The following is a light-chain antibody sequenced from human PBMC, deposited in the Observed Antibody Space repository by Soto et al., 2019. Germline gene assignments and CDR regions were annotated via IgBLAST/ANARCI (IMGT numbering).Light chain of an antibody. V-gene: IGKV1-16*01. CDR3: QQYNSYPWT. CDR2: AAS. Sequence: DIQMTQSPSSLSASVGDRVTITCRGSQSIANYLNWYQQKPGTAPKLLIFAASSLQSGVPSRFSGSGSGTEFTLTISSLQPDDFATYYCQQYNSYPWTFGQGTKVDI. J-gene: IGKJ1*01. CDR1: QSIANY.